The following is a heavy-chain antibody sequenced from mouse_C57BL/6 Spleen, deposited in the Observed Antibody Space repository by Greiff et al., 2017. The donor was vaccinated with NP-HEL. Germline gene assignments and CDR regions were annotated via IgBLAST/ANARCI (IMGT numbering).Heavy chain of an antibody. CDR2: INPNNGGT. D-gene: IGHD1-1*01. J-gene: IGHJ4*01. V-gene: IGHV1-26*01. Sequence: EVQLQQSGPELVKPGASVKISCKASGYTFTDYYMNWVKQSHGKSLEWIGDINPNNGGTSYNQKFKGKATLTVDKSSSTAYMELRSLTSADSAVYYCAIREGYYCSSLYYAMDYWGQGTSVTVSS. CDR3: AIREGYYCSSLYYAMDY. CDR1: GYTFTDYY.